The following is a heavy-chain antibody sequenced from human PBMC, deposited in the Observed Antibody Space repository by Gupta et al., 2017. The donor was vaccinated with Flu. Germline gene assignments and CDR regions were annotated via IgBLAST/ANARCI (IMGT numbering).Heavy chain of an antibody. CDR2: IVVGSGNT. Sequence: QMQLVQSGPEVKKPGTSVKVSCKASGFTFTSSAVQWVRPARGQRLEWIGWIVVGSGNTNYAQKFQERVTITRDMSTSTAYMELSSLRSEDTAVYYCAAEMKRDSGSYLPFDYWGQGTLVTVSS. V-gene: IGHV1-58*01. J-gene: IGHJ4*02. CDR1: GFTFTSSA. D-gene: IGHD1-26*01. CDR3: AAEMKRDSGSYLPFDY.